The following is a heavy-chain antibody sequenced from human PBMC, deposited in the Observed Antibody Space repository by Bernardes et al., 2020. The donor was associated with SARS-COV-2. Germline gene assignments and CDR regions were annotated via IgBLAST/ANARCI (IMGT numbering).Heavy chain of an antibody. CDR2: IYYSGST. D-gene: IGHD2-8*01. V-gene: IGHV4-59*01. CDR1: GGSISSYY. Sequence: SETLSLTCTVSGGSISSYYWSWIRQPPGKGLEWIGYIYYSGSTNYNPSLKSRVTISVDTSKNQFSLKLSSVTAADTAVYYCARAWCTNGVCYPVDYWGQGTLVTVSS. J-gene: IGHJ4*02. CDR3: ARAWCTNGVCYPVDY.